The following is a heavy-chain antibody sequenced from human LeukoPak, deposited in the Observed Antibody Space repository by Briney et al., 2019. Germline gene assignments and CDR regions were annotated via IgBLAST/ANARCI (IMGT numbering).Heavy chain of an antibody. CDR3: AKQLTVAGANYFDY. J-gene: IGHJ4*02. CDR1: GFTFSSYG. CDR2: ISYDGSNK. D-gene: IGHD1-26*01. Sequence: GGSLRLSCAASGFTFSSYGMHWVRQAPGKGLEWVAVISYDGSNKYYADSVKGRFTISRDNSKNTLYLQMNSLRAEDTAVYYCAKQLTVAGANYFDYWGQGTLVTVSS. V-gene: IGHV3-30*18.